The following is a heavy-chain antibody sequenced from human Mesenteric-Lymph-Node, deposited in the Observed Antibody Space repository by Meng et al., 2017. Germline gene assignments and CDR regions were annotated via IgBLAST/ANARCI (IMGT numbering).Heavy chain of an antibody. CDR1: GFTFSSYE. Sequence: GESLKISCAASGFTFSSYEMNWVRQAPGKGLEWVSSITSNSRYIYSADSLKGRFTVSRDNAKDSLYLQMNSLRVDDTAIYYCTRVLAVTSNGYGSGAFDLWGQGTKVTVSS. CDR3: TRVLAVTSNGYGSGAFDL. V-gene: IGHV3-21*01. J-gene: IGHJ3*01. CDR2: ITSNSRYI. D-gene: IGHD3-10*01.